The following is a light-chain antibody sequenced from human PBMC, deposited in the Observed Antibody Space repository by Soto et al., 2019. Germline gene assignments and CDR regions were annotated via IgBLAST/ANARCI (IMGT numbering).Light chain of an antibody. CDR2: EVT. V-gene: IGLV2-14*01. Sequence: QSALTQPASVSGSPGQSITISCTGTSGDIGTYNFVSWYQQHPGKAPKLLIYEVTHRPSGVSTRFSGSKSGNTASLTISGLQVEDEADYYCSSYTAGGTIFGTGTKLTVL. CDR3: SSYTAGGTI. CDR1: SGDIGTYNF. J-gene: IGLJ1*01.